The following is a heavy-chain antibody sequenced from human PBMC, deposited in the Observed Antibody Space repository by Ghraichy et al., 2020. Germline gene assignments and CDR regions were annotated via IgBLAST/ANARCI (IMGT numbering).Heavy chain of an antibody. D-gene: IGHD3-22*01. CDR2: ISTFSRYT. CDR3: ARGNSDSSGLFDY. J-gene: IGHJ4*02. V-gene: IGHV3-11*06. CDR1: GFTLSDHY. Sequence: GESLNISCAASGFTLSDHYMSWIRQAPGKGLEWVSYISTFSRYTNYADSVKGRFTISRDNAKNSLHLQMNSLRAEDTAVYYCARGNSDSSGLFDYWGQGTLVTVSS.